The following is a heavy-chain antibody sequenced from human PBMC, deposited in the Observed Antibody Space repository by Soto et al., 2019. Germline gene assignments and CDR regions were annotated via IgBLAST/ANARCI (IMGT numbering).Heavy chain of an antibody. D-gene: IGHD3-9*01. Sequence: VQLMEAGGGLVRPGGSLRLSCAASGFSFGDFYMTWVRLAPGRGLEWVSFISSSSITTYYADSVRGRFTTSRDNAQKTLYLHMNNLRADDTAVYFCARETPYDIVPGYSKMYMDSWGPGTQVTV. J-gene: IGHJ5*01. CDR3: ARETPYDIVPGYSKMYMDS. V-gene: IGHV3-11*01. CDR1: GFSFGDFY. CDR2: ISSSSITT.